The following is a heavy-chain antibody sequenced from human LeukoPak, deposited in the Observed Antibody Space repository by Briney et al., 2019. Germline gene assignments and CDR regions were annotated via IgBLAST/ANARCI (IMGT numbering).Heavy chain of an antibody. V-gene: IGHV3-73*01. Sequence: PGGSLRLSCAASGFTFSGSAMHWVRQASGKGLEWVGRIRSKANSYATAYAASVKDRFTISRDDSKNTAYLQMNSLKTEDTAVYYCTTIPVAGTLYYYYYYGMDVWGQGTTVTVSS. J-gene: IGHJ6*02. CDR2: IRSKANSYAT. CDR1: GFTFSGSA. CDR3: TTIPVAGTLYYYYYYGMDV. D-gene: IGHD6-19*01.